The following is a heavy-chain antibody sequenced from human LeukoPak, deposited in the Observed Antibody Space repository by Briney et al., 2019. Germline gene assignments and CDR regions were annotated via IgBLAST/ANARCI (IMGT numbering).Heavy chain of an antibody. V-gene: IGHV3-21*01. Sequence: KPGGSLRLSCAASGFTFSSYSMNWVRQAPGKGLEWVSSISSSSSYIYYADSVKGRFTISRDNAKNSLYLQMNSLRAEDTAVYYCAKERELSSLGNWFDPWGQGTLVTVSS. D-gene: IGHD3-16*02. CDR3: AKERELSSLGNWFDP. CDR2: ISSSSSYI. CDR1: GFTFSSYS. J-gene: IGHJ5*02.